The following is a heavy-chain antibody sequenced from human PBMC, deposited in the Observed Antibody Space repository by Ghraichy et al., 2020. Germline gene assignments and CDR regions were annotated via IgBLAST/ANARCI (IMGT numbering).Heavy chain of an antibody. CDR1: GFIFSNYA. CDR2: ITGSGDIT. V-gene: IGHV3-23*01. J-gene: IGHJ6*02. CDR3: AKGLSRSVTYGMDV. D-gene: IGHD2-2*01. Sequence: GGSLRLSCAASGFIFSNYALTWVRQTSGKGLEWVSGITGSGDITLYADSVKGRFTISRDNSKNTVYLQLNRLRAEDTAVYYCAKGLSRSVTYGMDVWGQGTSVTVSS.